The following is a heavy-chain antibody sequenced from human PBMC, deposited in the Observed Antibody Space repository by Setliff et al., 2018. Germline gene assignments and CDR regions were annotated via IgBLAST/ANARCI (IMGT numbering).Heavy chain of an antibody. CDR3: ATDLAIRGVQFDY. CDR2: VDPKDGQA. CDR1: GYRFIVYY. D-gene: IGHD3-10*01. J-gene: IGHJ4*02. V-gene: IGHV1-69-2*01. Sequence: ASVKVSCKGSGYRFIVYYIHWVRQTPGKGLEWMGRVDPKDGQAIYAKKFQGRFTITADTSIDTAYMELSSLTSEDTAVYYCATDLAIRGVQFDYWGRGTLVAVSS.